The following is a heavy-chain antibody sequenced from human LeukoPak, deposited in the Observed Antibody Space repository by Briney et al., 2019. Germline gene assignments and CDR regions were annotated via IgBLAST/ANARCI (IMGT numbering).Heavy chain of an antibody. D-gene: IGHD3-10*01. V-gene: IGHV4-59*01. Sequence: SETLSLTCTVSGASISSYYWSWIRQPPGKGLEWIGYIYYTGSTNYNPSLKSRVTISVDTSKNQFSLKLTSVTAADTAVYYCARSGVRSSGGVIISWGQGTLVTVSS. J-gene: IGHJ5*02. CDR2: IYYTGST. CDR1: GASISSYY. CDR3: ARSGVRSSGGVIIS.